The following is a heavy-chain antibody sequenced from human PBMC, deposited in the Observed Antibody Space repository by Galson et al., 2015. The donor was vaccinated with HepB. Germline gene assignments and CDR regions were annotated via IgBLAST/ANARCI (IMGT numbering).Heavy chain of an antibody. CDR1: GYIFTTYG. D-gene: IGHD1-26*01. Sequence: SVKVSCKASGYIFTTYGISWVRQAPGQGLEWMGWISNYNGNTNYSQKFQGRVTMTTDTSTSTASMELRSLRSDDTATYYCARDLYDSGILDPWGRGTLVTVSS. CDR2: ISNYNGNT. CDR3: ARDLYDSGILDP. J-gene: IGHJ5*02. V-gene: IGHV1-18*04.